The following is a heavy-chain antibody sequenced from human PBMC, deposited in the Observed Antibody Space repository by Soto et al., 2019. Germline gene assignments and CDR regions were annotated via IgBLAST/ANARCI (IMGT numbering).Heavy chain of an antibody. CDR3: AREGLDGFWSGYYQRDHNAFDI. J-gene: IGHJ3*02. CDR1: GYSFTSYW. D-gene: IGHD3-3*01. CDR2: IYPGDSDT. V-gene: IGHV5-51*01. Sequence: GESLKISCKGSGYSFTSYWIGWVRQMPGKGLEWMGIIYPGDSDTRYSPSFQGQVTISADKSISTAYLQWSSLKASDTAMYYCAREGLDGFWSGYYQRDHNAFDIWGQGTMVTVSS.